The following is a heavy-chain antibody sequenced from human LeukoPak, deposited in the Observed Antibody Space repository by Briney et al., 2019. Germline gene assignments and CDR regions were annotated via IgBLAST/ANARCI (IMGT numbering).Heavy chain of an antibody. J-gene: IGHJ4*02. V-gene: IGHV3-7*01. Sequence: PGGSLRLSCAASGFTFSSYWMSWVRQAPGKGLEWVANIKQDGSEKYYVDSVKGRFTISRDNAKNSLYLQMNSLRAEDTAVYYCASAGAYDFWSGYIFRYWGQGTLVTASS. CDR3: ASAGAYDFWSGYIFRY. CDR1: GFTFSSYW. D-gene: IGHD3-3*01. CDR2: IKQDGSEK.